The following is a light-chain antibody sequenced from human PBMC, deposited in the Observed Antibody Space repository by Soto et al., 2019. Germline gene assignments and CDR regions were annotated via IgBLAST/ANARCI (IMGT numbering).Light chain of an antibody. CDR2: GAS. CDR1: QTISNNY. Sequence: EIVLTQSPGTLSLSPGERATLSCRASQTISNNYLAWYQQKPGQAPRLLIYGASTRATGIPDRFSGSGSGTDFTLTISRLEPEDFAVYHCQQYADSRTFGQGTKVE. V-gene: IGKV3-20*01. CDR3: QQYADSRT. J-gene: IGKJ1*01.